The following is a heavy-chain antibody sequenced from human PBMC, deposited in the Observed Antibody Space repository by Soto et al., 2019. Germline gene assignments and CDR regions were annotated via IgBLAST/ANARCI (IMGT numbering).Heavy chain of an antibody. J-gene: IGHJ4*02. V-gene: IGHV4-34*01. CDR2: INHSGST. CDR1: GGSFSGYY. CDR3: ASNSWEFDY. Sequence: SETLSLTCAVYGGSFSGYYLIWIRQPPGKGLEWIVGINHSGSTKYNPSLKSRVTISVDTSKKQFSLKLSSVTAADTDVYSSASNSWEFDYWGQGTLVTVSS. D-gene: IGHD6-13*01.